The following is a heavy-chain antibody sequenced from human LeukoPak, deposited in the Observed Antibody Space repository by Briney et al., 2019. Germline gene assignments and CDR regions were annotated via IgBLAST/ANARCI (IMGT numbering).Heavy chain of an antibody. J-gene: IGHJ3*02. CDR2: INHSGST. D-gene: IGHD2-2*01. CDR1: GGSLSGYY. V-gene: IGHV4-34*01. Sequence: SETLSLTCAVYGGSLSGYYWSWIRQPPGKGLEWIGEINHSGSTNYNPSLKSRVTISVDTSKNQFSLKLSSVTAADTAVYYCARAISDIVVVPVPRSNALDIWGQGTMVTVSS. CDR3: ARAISDIVVVPVPRSNALDI.